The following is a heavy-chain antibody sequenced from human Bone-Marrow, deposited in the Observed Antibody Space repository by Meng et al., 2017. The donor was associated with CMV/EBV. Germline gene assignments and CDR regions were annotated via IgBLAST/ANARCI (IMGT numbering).Heavy chain of an antibody. CDR1: GFTFSDYY. CDR3: ARLIGYCSSTSCYHYYGMDV. CDR2: ISSSGSTI. D-gene: IGHD2-2*01. J-gene: IGHJ6*02. V-gene: IGHV3-11*04. Sequence: GESLKISCAASGFTFSDYYMSWIRQAPGKGLEWVSYISSSGSTIYYADSVKGRFTTSRDNAKNSLYLQMNSLRAEDTAVYYCARLIGYCSSTSCYHYYGMDVWGQGTTVTVSS.